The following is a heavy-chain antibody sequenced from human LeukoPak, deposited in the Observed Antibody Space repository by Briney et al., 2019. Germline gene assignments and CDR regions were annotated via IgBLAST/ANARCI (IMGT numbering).Heavy chain of an antibody. CDR2: IISSISDI. J-gene: IGHJ4*02. CDR3: ARERASAGIFDY. D-gene: IGHD6-13*01. Sequence: VGSLRLSCADSGFTFSSYSICWVRQAPGKGLEWVSSIISSISDIYYADSLKGRFTISTDNAKNSLYLQLNSVEAEDSDVEYCARERASAGIFDYWGQGTLVTVSS. CDR1: GFTFSSYS. V-gene: IGHV3-21*04.